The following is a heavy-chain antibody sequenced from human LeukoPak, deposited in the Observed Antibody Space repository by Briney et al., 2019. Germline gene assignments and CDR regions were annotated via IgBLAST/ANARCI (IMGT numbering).Heavy chain of an antibody. J-gene: IGHJ4*02. V-gene: IGHV3-9*01. D-gene: IGHD3-3*01. CDR2: ISWNSGSV. Sequence: GGSLRLSCAASGFTFDDYAMHWDRQAPGKGLEWVSGISWNSGSVGYADSVKGRFTISRDNAKNSLYLQMNGLRAEDTALYYCAKSLNYDFWSGSDCWGQGTLVTVSS. CDR3: AKSLNYDFWSGSDC. CDR1: GFTFDDYA.